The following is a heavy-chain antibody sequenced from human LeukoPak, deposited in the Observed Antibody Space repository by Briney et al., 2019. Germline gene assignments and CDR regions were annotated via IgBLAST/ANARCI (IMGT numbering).Heavy chain of an antibody. V-gene: IGHV1-69*13. J-gene: IGHJ4*02. CDR1: GGTFSSYA. CDR3: ERGAARSYYYDSSGYYNFDY. D-gene: IGHD3-22*01. Sequence: ASVKVSCKASGGTFSSYAISWVRQAPGQGLGWMGGIIPIFGTANYAQKFQGRVTITADESTSTAYMELSSLRSEDTAVYYCERGAARSYYYDSSGYYNFDYWGQGTLVTVSS. CDR2: IIPIFGTA.